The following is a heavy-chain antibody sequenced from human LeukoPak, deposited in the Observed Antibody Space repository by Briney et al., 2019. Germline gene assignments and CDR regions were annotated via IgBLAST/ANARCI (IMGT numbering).Heavy chain of an antibody. V-gene: IGHV4-59*01. CDR3: ARDGGRAAAWFDP. CDR1: GGSISSYY. D-gene: IGHD6-13*01. Sequence: KPSETLSLTCTVSGGSISSYYWSWIRQPPGKGLEWIGYIYYSGSTNYNPSLKSRVTISVDTSKNQFSLKLSSVTAADTAVYYCARDGGRAAAWFDPWGQGTLVTVSS. CDR2: IYYSGST. J-gene: IGHJ5*02.